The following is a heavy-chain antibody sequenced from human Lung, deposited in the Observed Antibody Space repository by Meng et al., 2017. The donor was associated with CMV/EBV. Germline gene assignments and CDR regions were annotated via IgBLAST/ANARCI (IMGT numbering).Heavy chain of an antibody. D-gene: IGHD3-10*01. V-gene: IGHV3-20*04. CDR1: GFTFENYG. CDR2: SNWNGALS. J-gene: IGHJ3*01. CDR3: VGVPGDAFDV. Sequence: GGSLRLSCVASGFTFENYGMSWVRQVPGKGLEWVSVSNWNGALSDYGDSVKGRFTISRDNAKNSLYLQMNSLRDEDMAFYYCVGVPGDAFDVWGQGTMVTVSS.